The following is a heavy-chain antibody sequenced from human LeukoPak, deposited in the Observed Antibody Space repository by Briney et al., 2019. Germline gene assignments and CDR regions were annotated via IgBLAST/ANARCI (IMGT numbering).Heavy chain of an antibody. CDR2: IYPGDSDT. Sequence: GESLKISCKGSGYSFTTNWIGWVRQMPGKGLEWMGIIYPGDSDTRYSPSFQGQVTMSADTSTNTAYLQWSSLKASDTAIYFCARGSGDPHFDYWGQGTLVTVSS. CDR3: ARGSGDPHFDY. D-gene: IGHD2-15*01. CDR1: GYSFTTNW. J-gene: IGHJ4*02. V-gene: IGHV5-51*01.